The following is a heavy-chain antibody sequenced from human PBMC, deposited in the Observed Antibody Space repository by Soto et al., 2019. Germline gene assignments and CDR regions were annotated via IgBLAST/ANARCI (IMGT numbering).Heavy chain of an antibody. CDR3: ARGRVRVFDSPLRIDP. CDR1: GGTFSTYG. V-gene: IGHV1-69*01. J-gene: IGHJ5*02. D-gene: IGHD3-10*01. Sequence: QVQLVQSGAEVKKPGSSVKVSCKSSGGTFSTYGFFWVRQAPGQGLEWMGGIIPIFGTTNYAQKFQDRVTITTAESTSTVSMELTSLISEATAVYYCARGRVRVFDSPLRIDPWGQGTLVTVSS. CDR2: IIPIFGTT.